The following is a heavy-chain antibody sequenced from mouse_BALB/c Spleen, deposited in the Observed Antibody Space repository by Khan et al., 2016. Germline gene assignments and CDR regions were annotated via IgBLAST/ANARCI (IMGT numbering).Heavy chain of an antibody. CDR2: ISSGGSYT. J-gene: IGHJ3*01. CDR1: GFTFSSYA. V-gene: IGHV5-9-1*01. CDR3: APITTATVAY. Sequence: EVELVESGGGLVKPGGSLKLSCAASGFTFSSYAMSWVRQTPEKRLEWVATISSGGSYTYYPDSVKGRFTISRDNAKNTLYLQMSSLRSEDTAMYYCAPITTATVAYWGQGTLVTVSA. D-gene: IGHD1-2*01.